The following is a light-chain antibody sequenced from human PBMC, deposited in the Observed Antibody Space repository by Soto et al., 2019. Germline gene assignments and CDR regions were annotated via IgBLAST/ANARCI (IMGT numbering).Light chain of an antibody. CDR3: QQRGNWPLT. CDR1: QSVSSNY. V-gene: IGKV3-11*01. Sequence: PVERGTLSCRASQSVSSNYLAWYQQKPGQAPRLLIFGASTRATGIPDRFSGSGSGTDFTLTISSLEPEDFAVYYCQQRGNWPLTFGGGTKVDIK. J-gene: IGKJ4*01. CDR2: GAS.